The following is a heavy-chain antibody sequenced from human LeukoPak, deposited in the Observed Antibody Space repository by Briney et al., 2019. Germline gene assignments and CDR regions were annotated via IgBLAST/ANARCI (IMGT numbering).Heavy chain of an antibody. CDR1: GYTFSNSA. D-gene: IGHD6-19*01. CDR3: AARVHSSRWPLDV. J-gene: IGHJ6*04. V-gene: IGHV1-58*02. CDR2: IVVGSGKT. Sequence: SVQVSCKAYGYTFSNSAMQWVRQARGQRPEWIGWIVVGSGKTNYAQNFQERVTITRDMSTSTVYMELSSLGLEDTAVYFCAARVHSSRWPLDVWGRGTTVTISS.